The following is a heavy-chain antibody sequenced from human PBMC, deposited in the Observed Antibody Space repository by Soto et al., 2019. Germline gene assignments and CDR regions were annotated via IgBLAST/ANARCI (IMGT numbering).Heavy chain of an antibody. CDR3: AKGSYCTNGVCYPRFDP. CDR2: ISYDGSNK. J-gene: IGHJ5*02. D-gene: IGHD2-8*01. V-gene: IGHV3-30*18. Sequence: QVQLVESGGGVVQPGRSLRLSCAASGFTFSSYGMHWVRQAPGKGLEWVAVISYDGSNKYYADSVKGRFTISRDNSQNTLYLQMNSLRAEDTAVYYCAKGSYCTNGVCYPRFDPWGQGTLVTVSS. CDR1: GFTFSSYG.